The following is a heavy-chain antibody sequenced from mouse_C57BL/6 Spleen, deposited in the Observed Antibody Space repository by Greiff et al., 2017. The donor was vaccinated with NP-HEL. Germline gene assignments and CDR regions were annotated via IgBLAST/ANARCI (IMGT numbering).Heavy chain of an antibody. Sequence: QVQLQQSGAELVKPGASVKLSCKASGYTFTEYTIHWVKQRSGQGLEWIGWFYPGSGSIKYNEKFKDKATLTADKSSSTVYMELSRLTSEDSAVYVCARHEVPGYCPLDYAMDYWGQGTSVTVSS. D-gene: IGHD2-3*01. CDR2: FYPGSGSI. CDR3: ARHEVPGYCPLDYAMDY. CDR1: GYTFTEYT. J-gene: IGHJ4*01. V-gene: IGHV1-62-2*01.